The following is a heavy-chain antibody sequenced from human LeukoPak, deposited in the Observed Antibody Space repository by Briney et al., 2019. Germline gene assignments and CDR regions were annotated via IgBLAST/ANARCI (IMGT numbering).Heavy chain of an antibody. CDR1: GGSFSGYY. V-gene: IGHV4-34*01. D-gene: IGHD3-9*01. CDR2: INHSGST. CDR3: ARLTELRYFDWLIDY. J-gene: IGHJ4*02. Sequence: SETLSLTCAVYGGSFSGYYWSWIRQPPGEGLEWMGEINHSGSTNYNPSLKSRVTISVDTSKNQFSLKLSSVTAADTAVYYCARLTELRYFDWLIDYWGQGTLVTVSS.